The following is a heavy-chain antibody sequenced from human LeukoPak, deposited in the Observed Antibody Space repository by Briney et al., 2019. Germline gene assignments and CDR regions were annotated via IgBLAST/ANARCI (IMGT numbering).Heavy chain of an antibody. V-gene: IGHV3-30*18. CDR2: ISYDGSNK. CDR1: GFTFSSYG. Sequence: GGSLRLSCAASGFTFSSYGMHWVRQAPGKGLEWVAVISYDGSNKYYADSVKGRFTISRDNSKNTLYLQMNSLRAEVTAVYYCAKAMYYYDSSGPGDYWGQGTLVTVSS. J-gene: IGHJ4*01. CDR3: AKAMYYYDSSGPGDY. D-gene: IGHD3-22*01.